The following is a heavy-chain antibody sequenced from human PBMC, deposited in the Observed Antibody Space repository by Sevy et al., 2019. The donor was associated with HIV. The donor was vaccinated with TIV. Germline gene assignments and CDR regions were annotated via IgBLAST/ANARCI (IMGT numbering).Heavy chain of an antibody. J-gene: IGHJ4*02. CDR2: ISNSGST. V-gene: IGHV4-31*11. D-gene: IGHD3-3*01. CDR3: ARGQRYEFWSSYPDYFDY. Sequence: SETLSLTCAVSGGSASSGDHYWNWIRQHPGKGLEWIGYISNSGSTDYNPSLKSRASISVDTSKKQFSLKLTLTSVTAADTAMYYCARGQRYEFWSSYPDYFDYWGQGTLVTVSS. CDR1: GGSASSGDHY.